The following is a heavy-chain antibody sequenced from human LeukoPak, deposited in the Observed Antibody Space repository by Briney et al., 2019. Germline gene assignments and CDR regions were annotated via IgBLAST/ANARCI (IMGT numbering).Heavy chain of an antibody. J-gene: IGHJ3*02. CDR2: ISAYNGNT. CDR3: ARETYGSGSYYNPDAFDI. Sequence: ASVKVSCKASGYTFTSYGISWVRQAPGQGLEWMGWISAYNGNTNYAQKLQGRVTMTTDTSTSTAYMELRSLRSDDTAVYYCARETYGSGSYYNPDAFDIWGQGTMVTVSS. V-gene: IGHV1-18*01. D-gene: IGHD3-10*01. CDR1: GYTFTSYG.